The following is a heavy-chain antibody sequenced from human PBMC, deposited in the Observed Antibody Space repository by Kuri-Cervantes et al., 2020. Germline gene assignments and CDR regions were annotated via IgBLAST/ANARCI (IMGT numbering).Heavy chain of an antibody. CDR1: GFTFSGYG. J-gene: IGHJ2*01. D-gene: IGHD2-21*02. CDR2: ISYDGSNK. V-gene: IGHV3-30*03. Sequence: LSLTCAASGFTFSGYGMHWVRQAPGKGLEWVAVISYDGSNKYYADSVKGRFTISRDNSKNTLYLQMNSLRAEDTAVYYCARDVAYCGGDCYSLGWYFDLWGRGTLVTVSS. CDR3: ARDVAYCGGDCYSLGWYFDL.